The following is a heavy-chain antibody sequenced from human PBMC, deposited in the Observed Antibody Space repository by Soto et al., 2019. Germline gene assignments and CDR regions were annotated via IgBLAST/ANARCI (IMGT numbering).Heavy chain of an antibody. CDR3: AKSRDAYNFYFYYGMDV. V-gene: IGHV3-30*18. Sequence: QVQLVESGGGVVQPGTSQRLSCAASGFTFSNYGMHWVRQTPGKGLEWVALILYDGSNEYYADSVKGRFTISRDNSKNTLYLQVSSLRAEDTAVYYCAKSRDAYNFYFYYGMDVWGQGTSVTFSS. CDR2: ILYDGSNE. CDR1: GFTFSNYG. J-gene: IGHJ6*02. D-gene: IGHD1-1*01.